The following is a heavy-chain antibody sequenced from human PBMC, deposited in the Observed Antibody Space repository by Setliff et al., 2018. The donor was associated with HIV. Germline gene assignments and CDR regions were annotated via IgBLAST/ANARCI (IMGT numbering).Heavy chain of an antibody. V-gene: IGHV4-39*01. Sequence: KPSETLSLTCTVSGDSMSSSSYYWGWIRQPPGKGLEWIGNILYGGTTYYTPSLKSRVSISVDTSRNQFSLRLNSVTAADTAVYYCARPTTGLGGGAAFDIWGQGTMVTVSS. CDR1: GDSMSSSSYY. D-gene: IGHD2-8*01. J-gene: IGHJ3*02. CDR3: ARPTTGLGGGAAFDI. CDR2: ILYGGTT.